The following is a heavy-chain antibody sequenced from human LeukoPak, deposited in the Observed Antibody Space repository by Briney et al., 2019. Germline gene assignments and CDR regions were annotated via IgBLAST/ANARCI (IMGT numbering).Heavy chain of an antibody. J-gene: IGHJ4*02. CDR3: ARKAGGYSYGPLDY. CDR1: GFTFSSYW. Sequence: PGGSLRLSCAASGFTFSSYWMHWVRQAPGKGLVWVSRINSDGSSTSYADSVKGRFTISGDNAKNTLYLQMNSLRAEDTAVYYCARKAGGYSYGPLDYWGQGTLVTVSS. CDR2: INSDGSST. D-gene: IGHD5-18*01. V-gene: IGHV3-74*01.